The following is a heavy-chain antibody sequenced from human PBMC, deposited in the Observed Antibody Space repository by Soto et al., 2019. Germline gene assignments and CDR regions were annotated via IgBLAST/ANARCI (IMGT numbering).Heavy chain of an antibody. V-gene: IGHV3-7*01. D-gene: IGHD5-12*01. J-gene: IGHJ5*02. Sequence: HPGGSLRLSCAASGFTLSSYHMSWVRQAPGKGLEWVASMLQDGSDKDYVDSVKGRFTISRDNSKNTLYLQMNSLRAEDTAVYYCARDGGCRDGYTVGCNWFDPWGQGT. CDR2: MLQDGSDK. CDR3: ARDGGCRDGYTVGCNWFDP. CDR1: GFTLSSYH.